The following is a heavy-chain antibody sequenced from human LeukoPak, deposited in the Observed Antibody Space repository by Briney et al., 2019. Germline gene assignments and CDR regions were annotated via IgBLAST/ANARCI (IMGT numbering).Heavy chain of an antibody. CDR2: INHSGST. CDR3: ARGPSVLRFLEWSLFGAFDI. J-gene: IGHJ3*02. V-gene: IGHV4-34*01. Sequence: SETLSLTCAVYGGSFSGYYWSWIRQPPGKGLEWIGAINHSGSTNYNPSLKSRVTISVDTSKNQFSLKLSSVTAADTAVYYCARGPSVLRFLEWSLFGAFDIWGHGTMVTVSS. D-gene: IGHD3-3*01. CDR1: GGSFSGYY.